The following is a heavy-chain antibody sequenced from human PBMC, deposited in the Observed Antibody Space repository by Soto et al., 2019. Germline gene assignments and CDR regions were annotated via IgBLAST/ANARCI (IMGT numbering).Heavy chain of an antibody. Sequence: EVQLVESEGGLVQPGRSLRLSCAASGFTFDDYAMHWVRQAPGKGLEWVSGISGNSGSIGYADSVKGRFTIARDNAKNSLYLQMNSLRAEDTALYYCAKDIRAHYDFCFDPWGQGTLVTVSS. V-gene: IGHV3-9*01. J-gene: IGHJ5*02. CDR1: GFTFDDYA. D-gene: IGHD3-3*01. CDR3: AKDIRAHYDFCFDP. CDR2: ISGNSGSI.